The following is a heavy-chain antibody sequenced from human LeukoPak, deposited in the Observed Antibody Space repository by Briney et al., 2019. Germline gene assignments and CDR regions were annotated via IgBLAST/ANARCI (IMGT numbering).Heavy chain of an antibody. CDR2: ISYDGGNK. D-gene: IGHD5-18*01. Sequence: SGGSLRLSCAASGFTFSNYGMHWVRQAPGKGLEWVAVISYDGGNKHYADSVKGRFTISRDKSKNTLYLQMNSVRAEDTAVYYCAKDQTLVDTTLVGGENYYYYFGMDVWGQGTTVAVSS. CDR3: AKDQTLVDTTLVGGENYYYYFGMDV. CDR1: GFTFSNYG. J-gene: IGHJ6*02. V-gene: IGHV3-30*18.